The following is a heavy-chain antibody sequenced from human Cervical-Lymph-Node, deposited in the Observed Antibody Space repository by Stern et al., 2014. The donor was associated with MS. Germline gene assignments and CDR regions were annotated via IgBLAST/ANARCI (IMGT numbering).Heavy chain of an antibody. J-gene: IGHJ6*02. CDR3: AREGGGTYGLDV. D-gene: IGHD3-16*01. CDR2: IYTFGST. Sequence: VQLEESGPGLVKPSQTLSLTCTVSGGSISSGSYYWSWIRQPAGKGLEWIGRIYTFGSTIYNPSLKSRVTISIDTSKNQFSLNLPSVTAADTAVYYCAREGGGTYGLDVWGQGTTVTVSS. V-gene: IGHV4-61*02. CDR1: GGSISSGSYY.